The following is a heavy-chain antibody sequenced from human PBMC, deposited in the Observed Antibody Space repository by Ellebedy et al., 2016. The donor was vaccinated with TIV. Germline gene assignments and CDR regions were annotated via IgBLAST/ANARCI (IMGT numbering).Heavy chain of an antibody. CDR1: GFTFSSYS. CDR3: ARAWSSGWYHWYFDL. J-gene: IGHJ2*01. D-gene: IGHD6-19*01. V-gene: IGHV3-48*01. Sequence: ESLKISCAASGFTFSSYSMNWVRQAPGKGLEWVSYISSSSSTIYYADSVKGRFTISRDNAKNSLYLQMNSLRAEETAVYYCARAWSSGWYHWYFDLWGRGTLVTVSS. CDR2: ISSSSSTI.